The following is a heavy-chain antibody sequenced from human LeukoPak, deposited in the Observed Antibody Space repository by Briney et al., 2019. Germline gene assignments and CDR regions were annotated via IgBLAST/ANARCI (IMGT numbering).Heavy chain of an antibody. CDR1: GYTFTSYG. CDR3: ARGRLSSGSYLDYFDY. D-gene: IGHD3-10*01. V-gene: IGHV1-18*01. J-gene: IGHJ4*02. Sequence: ASVKVSCKASGYTFTSYGIGWVRQAPGQGLEWMGWISAYNGNTNYAQKLQGRVTMTTDTSTSTAYMELRSLRSDDTAVYYCARGRLSSGSYLDYFDYWGQGTLVTVSS. CDR2: ISAYNGNT.